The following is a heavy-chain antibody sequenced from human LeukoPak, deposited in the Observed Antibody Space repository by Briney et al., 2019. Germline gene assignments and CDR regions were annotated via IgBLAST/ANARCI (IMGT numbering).Heavy chain of an antibody. CDR1: GFTFSSYA. CDR2: ISGSGGST. V-gene: IGHV3-23*01. D-gene: IGHD6-6*01. Sequence: GGSLRLSCAASGFTFSSYAMSWVRQAPGKGLEWVSAISGSGGSTYYADSVKGRFTISRDNSKNTLYLQMNSLRAEDTAVYYCAKTEQLVLDYYYGMDVWGQGTTVTVSS. J-gene: IGHJ6*02. CDR3: AKTEQLVLDYYYGMDV.